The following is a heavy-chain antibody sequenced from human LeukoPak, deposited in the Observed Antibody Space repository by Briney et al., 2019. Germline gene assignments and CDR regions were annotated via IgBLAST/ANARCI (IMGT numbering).Heavy chain of an antibody. CDR2: ISSRSSYI. CDR1: GFTFSNYT. V-gene: IGHV3-21*01. D-gene: IGHD3-10*01. CDR3: ARVRSSYYGLGNFDY. J-gene: IGHJ4*02. Sequence: GGSLRLSCAASGFTFSNYTMNWVRQAPGKGLEWVSSISSRSSYIYYADSLKGRFTISRDNAKNSLYLQMNSLRAEDTAVYYCARVRSSYYGLGNFDYWGQGTLVTVSS.